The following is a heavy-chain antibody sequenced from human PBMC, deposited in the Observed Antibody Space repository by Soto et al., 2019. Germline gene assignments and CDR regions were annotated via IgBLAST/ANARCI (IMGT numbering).Heavy chain of an antibody. D-gene: IGHD3-22*01. CDR1: GGSFSGYY. V-gene: IGHV4-34*01. CDR2: INHSGST. Sequence: PSETLSLTCAVYGGSFSGYYWSWIRQPPGKGLEWIGEINHSGSTNYNPSLKSRVTISVDTSKNQFSLKLSSVTAADTAVYYCARGGSDSSGYYYPYFDYWGQGTLVTVSS. CDR3: ARGGSDSSGYYYPYFDY. J-gene: IGHJ4*02.